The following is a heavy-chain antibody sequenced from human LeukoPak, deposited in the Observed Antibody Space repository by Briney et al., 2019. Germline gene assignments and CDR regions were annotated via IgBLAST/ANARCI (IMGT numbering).Heavy chain of an antibody. Sequence: GGSLRLSCAASGFTVSSNYMSWVRQAPGKGLEWVSVIYSGGSTYYADSVKGRFTISRDNSKNTLYLQMNSLRAEDTAVYYCAKPVIGGSYYYYYYMDVWGKGTTVTISS. CDR2: IYSGGST. CDR3: AKPVIGGSYYYYYYMDV. V-gene: IGHV3-53*01. CDR1: GFTVSSNY. D-gene: IGHD3-16*02. J-gene: IGHJ6*03.